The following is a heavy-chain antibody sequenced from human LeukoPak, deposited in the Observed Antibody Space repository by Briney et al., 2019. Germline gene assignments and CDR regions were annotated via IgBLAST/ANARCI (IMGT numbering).Heavy chain of an antibody. CDR1: GFTFTNSA. Sequence: SVKVSCKASGFTFTNSAVQWVRQARGQRLESIGWIAVDSENTNYAQKFKERVSITRDMSTSTAYMELSSLRSEDTAVYYCAAEIFTGTTGFDYWGRGTLVTVSS. J-gene: IGHJ4*02. CDR2: IAVDSENT. D-gene: IGHD1-1*01. V-gene: IGHV1-58*01. CDR3: AAEIFTGTTGFDY.